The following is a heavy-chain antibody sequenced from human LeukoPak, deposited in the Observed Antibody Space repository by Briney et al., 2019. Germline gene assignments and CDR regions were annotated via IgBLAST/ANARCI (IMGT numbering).Heavy chain of an antibody. J-gene: IGHJ4*02. CDR3: ATAPNSGYDHTLDY. CDR1: GYTFTGYY. Sequence: GASVKVSCKASGYTFTGYYMHWVRQAPGQGLEWMGWINPNSGGTNYAQKFQGWVTMTRDTSISTAYMELSRLRSDDTAVYYCATAPNSGYDHTLDYWGQGTLVTVSS. CDR2: INPNSGGT. V-gene: IGHV1-2*04. D-gene: IGHD5-12*01.